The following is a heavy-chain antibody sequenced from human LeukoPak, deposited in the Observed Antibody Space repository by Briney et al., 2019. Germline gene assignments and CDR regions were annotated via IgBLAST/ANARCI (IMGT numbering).Heavy chain of an antibody. CDR1: GGSISTYY. V-gene: IGHV4-59*08. CDR2: IYYSGNT. CDR3: ARHIGGSGSHDAFDI. D-gene: IGHD3-10*01. Sequence: SETLSLTCTVSGGSISTYYWSWIRQPPGKGLEWIGFIYYSGNTNYNPSLKSRVTVSVDTSKNQFSLKLSSVTAADTAVYRCARHIGGSGSHDAFDIWGQGTMVTVSS. J-gene: IGHJ3*02.